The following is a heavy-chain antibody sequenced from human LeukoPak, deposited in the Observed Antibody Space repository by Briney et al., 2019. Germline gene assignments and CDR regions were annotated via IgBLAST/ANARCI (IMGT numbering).Heavy chain of an antibody. CDR2: INAGNGNT. CDR3: ARDPGYSSRENWFDP. J-gene: IGHJ5*02. V-gene: IGHV1-3*01. D-gene: IGHD6-13*01. CDR1: GYTFTSYA. Sequence: GASVKVSCKASGYTFTSYAMHWVRQAPGQRLEWMGWINAGNGNTKYSQKFQGRVTITRDTSASTAYMELSSLRSEDTAVYYCARDPGYSSRENWFDPWGQGTLVTASS.